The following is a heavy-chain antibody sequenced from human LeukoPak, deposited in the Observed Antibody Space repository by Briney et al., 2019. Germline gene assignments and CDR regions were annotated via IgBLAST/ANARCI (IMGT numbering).Heavy chain of an antibody. V-gene: IGHV4-34*01. Sequence: PSETLSLTCSVSGGSFSDYFWSWVRQSPGKGLEWIGEIDDGGNTNYNPSLMSRVIVSMEKSKKQFSLVMRSVAAADTAVYYCARFSRITWGDWGDAFDIWGQGTTVSVSS. CDR1: GGSFSDYF. D-gene: IGHD2-21*02. CDR2: IDDGGNT. J-gene: IGHJ3*02. CDR3: ARFSRITWGDWGDAFDI.